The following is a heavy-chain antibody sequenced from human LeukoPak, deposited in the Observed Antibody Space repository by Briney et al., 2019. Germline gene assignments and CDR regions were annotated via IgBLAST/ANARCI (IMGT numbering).Heavy chain of an antibody. J-gene: IGHJ4*02. Sequence: GGSLRLSCAASGFTFSSYAMSWVRQAPGKGLEWVSAISGSGGSTYYADSVKGRFTISRDNSKNTLYLQMNSLRAEDTAVYYCAKDPRRYCSGGSCYFDYWGQGTLVTVSS. CDR1: GFTFSSYA. CDR2: ISGSGGST. CDR3: AKDPRRYCSGGSCYFDY. D-gene: IGHD2-15*01. V-gene: IGHV3-23*01.